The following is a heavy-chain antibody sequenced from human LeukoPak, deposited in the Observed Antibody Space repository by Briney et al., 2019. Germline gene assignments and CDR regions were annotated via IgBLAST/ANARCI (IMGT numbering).Heavy chain of an antibody. D-gene: IGHD3-10*01. CDR2: ISYSGNT. J-gene: IGHJ4*02. CDR3: ARDRKCGSESLRRLDY. Sequence: PSETLSLTCTVSGGSISSDDYYWSWIRQPPGKGLEWIGYISYSGNTYYNPSLKSRVTISVDTSKNQFSLKLSSVTVADTAVYYCARDRKCGSESLRRLDYWGQGTLVTVSS. CDR1: GGSISSDDYY. V-gene: IGHV4-30-4*01.